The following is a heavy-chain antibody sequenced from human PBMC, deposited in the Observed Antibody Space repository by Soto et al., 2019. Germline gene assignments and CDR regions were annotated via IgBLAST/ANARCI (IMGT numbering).Heavy chain of an antibody. V-gene: IGHV4-30-4*01. CDR1: GGSISSGDYY. J-gene: IGHJ5*02. Sequence: SETLSLTCTVSGGSISSGDYYWSWIRQPPGKGLEWIGYIYYSGSTYYNPSLKSRVTISVDTSKNQFSLKLSSVTAADTAVYYCARGAYDSSGYYLNWFDPWGQGTLVTVSS. CDR3: ARGAYDSSGYYLNWFDP. D-gene: IGHD3-22*01. CDR2: IYYSGST.